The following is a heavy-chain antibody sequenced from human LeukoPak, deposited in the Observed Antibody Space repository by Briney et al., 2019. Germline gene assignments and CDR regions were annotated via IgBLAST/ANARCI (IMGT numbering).Heavy chain of an antibody. CDR3: ARNILDIVVVPAAIESNWFDP. CDR2: INHSGST. Sequence: SETLSLTCAVYGGSFSGYYWSWIRQPPGKGREWIGEINHSGSTNYNPSLKSRVTISVDTSKNQFSLKLSSVTAADTAVYYCARNILDIVVVPAAIESNWFDPWXXXXXXTVSX. V-gene: IGHV4-34*01. D-gene: IGHD2-2*02. CDR1: GGSFSGYY. J-gene: IGHJ5*02.